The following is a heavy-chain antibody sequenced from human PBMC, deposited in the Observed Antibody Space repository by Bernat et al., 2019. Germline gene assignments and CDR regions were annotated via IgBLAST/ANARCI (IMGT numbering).Heavy chain of an antibody. CDR3: ARGGVKYGLDV. V-gene: IGHV3-74*02. CDR1: GFTFSSYW. CDR2: INPDGLRI. J-gene: IGHJ6*02. Sequence: EVQLVESGGGLVQPGGSLRLSCAASGFTFSSYWMHWVRQGPGEGLVWVGQINPDGLRIGYAESVEGRLTISRDNAKKTLYLQMNSLRAEDTAVYYCARGGVKYGLDVWGQGTTVAVSS. D-gene: IGHD3-16*01.